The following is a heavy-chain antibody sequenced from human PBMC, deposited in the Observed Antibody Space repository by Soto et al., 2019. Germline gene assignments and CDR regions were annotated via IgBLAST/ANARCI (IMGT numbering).Heavy chain of an antibody. V-gene: IGHV1-18*01. Sequence: QVQLVQSGAEVKKPGASVKVSCKASGYSFTSYGISWVRQAPGQGLEWMGWISAYNGNKKYAQKLQGRVTMTTDTSTSTAYREMRSLRSDDTAVNYCARDLGQQLVDYWGQGTLGTVSS. D-gene: IGHD6-13*01. CDR2: ISAYNGNK. J-gene: IGHJ4*02. CDR3: ARDLGQQLVDY. CDR1: GYSFTSYG.